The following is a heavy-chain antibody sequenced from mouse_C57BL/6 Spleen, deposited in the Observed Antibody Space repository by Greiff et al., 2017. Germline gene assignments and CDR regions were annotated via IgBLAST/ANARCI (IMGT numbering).Heavy chain of an antibody. CDR2: ISSGSSTI. Sequence: EVQRVESGGGLVKPGGSLKLSCAASGFTFSDYGMHWVRPAPETGLEWVAYISSGSSTIYYADTVKGRFTISRDNAKNTLFLQMTSLRSEDTAMYYCARGPDYYGSSYAMDYWGQGTSVTVAS. J-gene: IGHJ4*01. CDR1: GFTFSDYG. CDR3: ARGPDYYGSSYAMDY. V-gene: IGHV5-17*01. D-gene: IGHD1-1*01.